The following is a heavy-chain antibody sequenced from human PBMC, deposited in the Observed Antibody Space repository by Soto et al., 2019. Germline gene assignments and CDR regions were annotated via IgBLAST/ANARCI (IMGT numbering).Heavy chain of an antibody. CDR1: GGSFSGYY. CDR2: INHSGST. V-gene: IGHV4-34*01. D-gene: IGHD5-12*01. Sequence: PSETLSLTCAVYGGSFSGYYWSWIRQPPGKGLEWIGEINHSGSTNYDPSLKSRVTISVDTSKNQFSLKLSSVTAADTAVYYCAIKSGVDIVATTNDYWGQGALVTVSS. J-gene: IGHJ4*02. CDR3: AIKSGVDIVATTNDY.